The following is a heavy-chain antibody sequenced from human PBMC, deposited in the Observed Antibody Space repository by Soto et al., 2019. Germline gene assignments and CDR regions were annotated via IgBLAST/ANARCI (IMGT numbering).Heavy chain of an antibody. V-gene: IGHV3-30*18. CDR3: AKDQGRYYYYGMDV. CDR2: ISYDGSNK. CDR1: GFTFSSYV. Sequence: PGGSLRLSCAASGFTFSSYVMHWVRQSPGKGLEWVAVISYDGSNKYYADSVKGRFTISRDNSKNTLYLQMNSLRAEDTAVYYCAKDQGRYYYYGMDVWGQGTTVTVSS. J-gene: IGHJ6*02.